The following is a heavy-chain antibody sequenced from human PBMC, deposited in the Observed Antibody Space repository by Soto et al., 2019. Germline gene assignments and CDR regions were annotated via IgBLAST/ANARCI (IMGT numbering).Heavy chain of an antibody. Sequence: QVQLVQSGAEVKKPGASVKVSCKASGYTFTTYAISWMRQAPGQGLEWMGWISTYSGKTDYAQSLQGRVTMTTDTSTNTAYMELRSLRSDDTAVYYCARDRLHTSSSITFDYWGQGALVTVSS. V-gene: IGHV1-18*01. D-gene: IGHD6-6*01. CDR3: ARDRLHTSSSITFDY. J-gene: IGHJ4*02. CDR2: ISTYSGKT. CDR1: GYTFTTYA.